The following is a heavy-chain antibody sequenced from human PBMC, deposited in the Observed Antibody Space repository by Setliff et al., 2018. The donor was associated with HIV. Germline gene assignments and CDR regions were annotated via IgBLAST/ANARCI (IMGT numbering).Heavy chain of an antibody. CDR1: GFTFSTYW. D-gene: IGHD1-7*01. Sequence: GGSLRLSCAASGFTFSTYWMSWVRQAPGKGLEWVANINQYGSEKYYGDSVKGRFTISRDNAKNSLYLQMNSLRAEDTAVYYCARDRGWEAGTTSDFDYWGQGTLVTVSS. V-gene: IGHV3-7*03. CDR2: INQYGSEK. J-gene: IGHJ4*02. CDR3: ARDRGWEAGTTSDFDY.